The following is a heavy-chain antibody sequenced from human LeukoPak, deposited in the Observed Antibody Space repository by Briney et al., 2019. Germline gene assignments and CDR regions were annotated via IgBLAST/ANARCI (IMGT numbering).Heavy chain of an antibody. D-gene: IGHD3-10*01. Sequence: GGSLRLSCAASGFTFSSYEMNWVRQAPGKGLEWVSYISSSGSTIYYADSVKGRFTISRDNAKNSLYLQMNSLRAEDTAVYYCARARFGELSGIDYWGQGTLVTVSS. CDR3: ARARFGELSGIDY. CDR2: ISSSGSTI. CDR1: GFTFSSYE. J-gene: IGHJ4*02. V-gene: IGHV3-48*03.